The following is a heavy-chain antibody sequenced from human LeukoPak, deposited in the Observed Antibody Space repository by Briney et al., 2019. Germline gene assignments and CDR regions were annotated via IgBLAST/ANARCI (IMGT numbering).Heavy chain of an antibody. CDR2: IYYSGST. CDR1: GGSISSYY. D-gene: IGHD3-10*01. CDR3: ARVDGSGSYYYYYMDV. V-gene: IGHV4-59*01. Sequence: SETLSLTCTVSGGSISSYYWSWIRQPPGKGLGWIGYIYYSGSTNYNPSLKSRVTISVDTSKNQFSLKLSSVTAADTAVYYCARVDGSGSYYYYYMDVWGKGTTVTVSS. J-gene: IGHJ6*03.